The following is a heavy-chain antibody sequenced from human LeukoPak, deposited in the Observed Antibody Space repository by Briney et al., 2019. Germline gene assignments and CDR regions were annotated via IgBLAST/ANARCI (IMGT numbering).Heavy chain of an antibody. Sequence: ASVKVPCKASGGTLSSSAISWVRQAPGQGLEWMGRIIPTFGKTNYVERFQGRVTITADTSTSTAYLELSSLRSEDTAVYYCARDRLLFYGAGSHYDVRDKDFDYWGQGTLVTVSS. V-gene: IGHV1-69*04. J-gene: IGHJ4*02. D-gene: IGHD3-10*01. CDR1: GGTLSSSA. CDR3: ARDRLLFYGAGSHYDVRDKDFDY. CDR2: IIPTFGKT.